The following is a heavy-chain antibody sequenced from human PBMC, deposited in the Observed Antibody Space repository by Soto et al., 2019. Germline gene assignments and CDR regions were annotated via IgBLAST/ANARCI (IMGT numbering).Heavy chain of an antibody. D-gene: IGHD3-3*01. CDR2: TNEGSGNT. CDR1: GYSFKNYA. V-gene: IGHV1-3*01. CDR3: ARDDRSVSGVVTLDH. Sequence: ASVKVSCKATGYSFKNYAVHWVRQAPGQRLEWMGFTNEGSGNTRFSQKFQGRISITGDTSASTVYLDLSSLTSEDTAIYYCARDDRSVSGVVTLDHWGPGTLVTVSS. J-gene: IGHJ4*02.